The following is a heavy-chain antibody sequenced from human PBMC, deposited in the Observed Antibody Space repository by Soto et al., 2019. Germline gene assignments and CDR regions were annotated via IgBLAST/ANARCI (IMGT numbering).Heavy chain of an antibody. V-gene: IGHV3-23*01. Sequence: EVQLLESGGGLVQPGGSLRLSCVASGFPFSNYYMDWVRQAPGKGLEWVAVISGSEDNIHYADSVKGRFTISRDNSMNTLYLQMNSLRADDTAIYYCAKDLHWFAMDGWGQGTTVTVSS. J-gene: IGHJ6*02. CDR3: AKDLHWFAMDG. CDR1: GFPFSNYY. D-gene: IGHD3-10*01. CDR2: ISGSEDNI.